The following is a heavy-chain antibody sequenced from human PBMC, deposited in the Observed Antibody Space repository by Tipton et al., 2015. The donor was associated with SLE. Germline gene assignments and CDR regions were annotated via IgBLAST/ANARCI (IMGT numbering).Heavy chain of an antibody. CDR3: ARGSRWFDDFWSGYPLGNWFDP. V-gene: IGHV4-59*01. J-gene: IGHJ5*02. CDR2: IYYNGGT. Sequence: TLSLTCTVSGGPTSSYNWSWIRQPPGKGLEWLGDIYYNGGTNYNPSPKSRVTMSADTSKNQFSLRLSSVTTADTAVYYCARGSRWFDDFWSGYPLGNWFDPWGQGTLVTVSS. D-gene: IGHD3-3*01. CDR1: GGPTSSYN.